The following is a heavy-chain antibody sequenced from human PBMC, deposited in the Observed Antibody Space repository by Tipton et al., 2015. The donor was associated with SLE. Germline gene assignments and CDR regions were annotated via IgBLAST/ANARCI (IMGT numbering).Heavy chain of an antibody. CDR2: LHYGGST. Sequence: TLSLTCTLSGDSISSYHWSWIRQPPGRGREWIGYLHYGGSTDDTPSLKSRVTISVDRTKNQVSLKLSSVTAADTALYYCARHGMAVGGTGSLDSWGQGPLVSVSS. CDR3: ARHGMAVGGTGSLDS. J-gene: IGHJ4*02. V-gene: IGHV4-59*08. D-gene: IGHD6-19*01. CDR1: GDSISSYH.